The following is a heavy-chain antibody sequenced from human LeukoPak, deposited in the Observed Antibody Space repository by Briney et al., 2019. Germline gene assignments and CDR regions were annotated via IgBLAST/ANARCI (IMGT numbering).Heavy chain of an antibody. J-gene: IGHJ4*02. CDR3: ARQPGGYSGPFDY. D-gene: IGHD5-12*01. Sequence: KRSETLSLTCTVSGGSISSYYWSWMRQPPGKGLEWIGYIYYSGSTNYNPSLESRVTMSVDTSKNQFSLKLSSVTAADTAVYYCARQPGGYSGPFDYWGQGTLVTVSS. V-gene: IGHV4-59*08. CDR1: GGSISSYY. CDR2: IYYSGST.